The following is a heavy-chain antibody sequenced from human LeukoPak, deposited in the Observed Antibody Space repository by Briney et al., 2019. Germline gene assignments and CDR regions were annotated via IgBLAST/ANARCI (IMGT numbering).Heavy chain of an antibody. D-gene: IGHD3-10*01. CDR3: ARQLLWFGDSLGY. J-gene: IGHJ4*02. CDR1: GGSISSSSHY. Sequence: PSETLSLTCTVSGGSISSSSHYWAWIRQPPGKGLEWVGSLSYSGTTYYNPSLKSRVAVSVDTSKNQFSLKLSSVTAADTAVYYCARQLLWFGDSLGYWGQGTLVTVSS. V-gene: IGHV4-39*01. CDR2: LSYSGTT.